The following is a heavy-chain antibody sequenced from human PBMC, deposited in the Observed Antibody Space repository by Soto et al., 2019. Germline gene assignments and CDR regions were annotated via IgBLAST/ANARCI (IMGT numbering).Heavy chain of an antibody. Sequence: LSETLSLTCTVSGGSISSYYWSWIRQPPGKGLEWIGYIYYSGSTNYNPSLKSRVTISVDTSKNQFSLKLSSVTAADTAVYYCARGLAYCGGDCYSGFDYWGQGTLVTVSS. CDR1: GGSISSYY. CDR2: IYYSGST. J-gene: IGHJ4*02. CDR3: ARGLAYCGGDCYSGFDY. D-gene: IGHD2-21*02. V-gene: IGHV4-59*01.